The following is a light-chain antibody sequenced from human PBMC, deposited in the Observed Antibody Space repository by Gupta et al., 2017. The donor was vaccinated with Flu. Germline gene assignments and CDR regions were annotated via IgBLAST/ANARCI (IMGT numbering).Light chain of an antibody. V-gene: IGLV1-51*02. CDR1: SSNIGINH. J-gene: IGLJ1*01. CDR2: ENK. Sequence: KVTISCAGSSSNIGINHVCWYQQFPGTAPKLLIYENKKRPSGVPDRFSGSKSGTSATLGITGLRTGDEADYYCGTWDSDLSAEVFGTGTKVTVL. CDR3: GTWDSDLSAEV.